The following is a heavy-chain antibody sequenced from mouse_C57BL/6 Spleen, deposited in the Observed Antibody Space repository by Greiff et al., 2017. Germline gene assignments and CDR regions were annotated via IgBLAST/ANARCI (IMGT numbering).Heavy chain of an antibody. Sequence: QVQLQQPGAELVKPGASVKLSCKASGYTFTSYWMQWVKQRPGQGLEWIGEIDPSDSYTNYNQKFKGKATLTVDTSSSTAYMQLSSLTSEDSAVYYCARAPHMATVSGYWGQGTTLTVSS. CDR1: GYTFTSYW. V-gene: IGHV1-50*01. CDR3: ARAPHMATVSGY. CDR2: IDPSDSYT. J-gene: IGHJ2*01. D-gene: IGHD1-1*01.